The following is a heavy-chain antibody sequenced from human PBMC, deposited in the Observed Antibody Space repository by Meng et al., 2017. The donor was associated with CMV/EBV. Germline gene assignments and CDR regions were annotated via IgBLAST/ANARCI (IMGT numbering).Heavy chain of an antibody. CDR2: ISSSGSTI. V-gene: IGHV3-11*01. Sequence: GESLKISCAASGLTFSDYYMSWIRQAPGKGLEWVSYISSSGSTIYYADSVKGRFTISRDNAKNSLYLQMNSLRAEDTAVYYCARDSSKYSAMVPDSAFDIWGQGTMVTVSS. CDR3: ARDSSKYSAMVPDSAFDI. J-gene: IGHJ3*02. D-gene: IGHD5-18*01. CDR1: GLTFSDYY.